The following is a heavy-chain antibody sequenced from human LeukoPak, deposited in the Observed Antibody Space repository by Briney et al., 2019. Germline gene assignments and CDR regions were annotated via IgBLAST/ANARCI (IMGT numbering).Heavy chain of an antibody. D-gene: IGHD2-21*02. V-gene: IGHV3-9*01. J-gene: IGHJ5*02. CDR2: ISWNSGNV. CDR3: AKDKGVTNWFDP. CDR1: GFTFDDYA. Sequence: GGSLRLSCAASGFTFDDYAMHWVRLAPGKGLEWVSDISWNSGNVGYADSVKGRFTISRDNAKNSLYLQMNSLRTEDTAVYYCAKDKGVTNWFDPWGQGTLVTVSS.